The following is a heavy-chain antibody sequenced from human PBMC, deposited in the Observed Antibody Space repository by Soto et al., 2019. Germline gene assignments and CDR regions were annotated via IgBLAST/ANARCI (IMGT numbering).Heavy chain of an antibody. J-gene: IGHJ4*02. CDR1: GLSVINNH. V-gene: IGHV3-53*01. Sequence: GGSLRLSCAASGLSVINNHIILVRQAPLKGLEWVSIIYSGGSTYHADSVKGRFTISRDDSRNTVFLQMNSLRAEDTAVYYCARAYSYRFDDWGQGTLVTVSS. CDR3: ARAYSYRFDD. CDR2: IYSGGST. D-gene: IGHD5-18*01.